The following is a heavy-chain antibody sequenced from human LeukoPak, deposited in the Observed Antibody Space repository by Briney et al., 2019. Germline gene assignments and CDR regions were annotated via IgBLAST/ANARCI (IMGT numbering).Heavy chain of an antibody. Sequence: PGGSLRLSCAASGFTFSGYAMSWVRQAPGKGLEWVSAIKGRFTISRDNSKNTLYLQMNSLRAEDTAVYYCAKDRATYYYDSSGLFDYWGQGTLVTVSS. CDR1: GFTFSGYA. V-gene: IGHV3-23*01. CDR2: I. J-gene: IGHJ4*02. D-gene: IGHD3-22*01. CDR3: AKDRATYYYDSSGLFDY.